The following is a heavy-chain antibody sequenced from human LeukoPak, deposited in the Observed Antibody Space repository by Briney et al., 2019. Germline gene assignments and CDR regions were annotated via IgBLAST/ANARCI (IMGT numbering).Heavy chain of an antibody. J-gene: IGHJ4*02. CDR2: ITAGGGSI. Sequence: PGGSLRLSCAASGFYFSSHAMTWVRQTPTKGLEWVSSITAGGGSIQYADFVKGRFTISRDNSKNTLYLQMNSLRAEDTAIYYCSKDLERHTVGYFDSWGQGVLVTVSS. V-gene: IGHV3-23*01. CDR3: SKDLERHTVGYFDS. D-gene: IGHD1-1*01. CDR1: GFYFSSHA.